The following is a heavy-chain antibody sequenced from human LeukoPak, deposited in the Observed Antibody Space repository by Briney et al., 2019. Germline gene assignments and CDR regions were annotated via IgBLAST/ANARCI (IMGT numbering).Heavy chain of an antibody. D-gene: IGHD6-6*01. V-gene: IGHV4-59*12. CDR1: GGSITVYY. J-gene: IGHJ4*02. CDR3: ARVGSRSYTSSTLDY. Sequence: SETLSLTCSVSGGSITVYYWNWIRQSPGKRLEGIGSISYSGSTNYNPSLKSRVTISIDTSKNRFSLKVSSVIAADTAMYYCARVGSRSYTSSTLDYWGQGTRVTVSS. CDR2: ISYSGST.